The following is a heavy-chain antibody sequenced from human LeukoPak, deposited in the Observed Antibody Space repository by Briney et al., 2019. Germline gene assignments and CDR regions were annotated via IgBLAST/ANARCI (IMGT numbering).Heavy chain of an antibody. D-gene: IGHD3-22*01. CDR3: ARGSWESSGHYYVGAFDI. V-gene: IGHV1-8*01. CDR1: GYTFTSYD. CDR2: MNPNSGNT. J-gene: IGHJ3*02. Sequence: ASVTVSCKASGYTFTSYDINWVRQATGQGLEWMGWMNPNSGNTGYAQKFQGRVTMTRNTSISTAYMELSSLRSEDTAVYYCARGSWESSGHYYVGAFDIWGQGTMVTVSS.